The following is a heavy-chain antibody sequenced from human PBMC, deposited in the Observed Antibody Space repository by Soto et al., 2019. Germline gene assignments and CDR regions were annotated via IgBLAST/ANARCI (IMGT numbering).Heavy chain of an antibody. D-gene: IGHD3-10*01. CDR1: GDSISSSSYY. CDR2: IYYSGST. J-gene: IGHJ4*02. CDR3: ARSGGLQHIDY. Sequence: QLQLQESGPGLVKPSETLSLTCTVSGDSISSSSYYWGWIRQPPGKGLEWIGSIYYSGSTYYNPSHKSRVTTSVDTSKNPFPLQLSSVTAAETAVHYCARSGGLQHIDYWGQGTLVTVSS. V-gene: IGHV4-39*01.